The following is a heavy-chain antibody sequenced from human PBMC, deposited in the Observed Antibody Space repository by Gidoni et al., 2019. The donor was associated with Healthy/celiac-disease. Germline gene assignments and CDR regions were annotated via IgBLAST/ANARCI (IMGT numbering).Heavy chain of an antibody. CDR1: GFTFSSYA. J-gene: IGHJ4*02. D-gene: IGHD3-22*01. CDR3: AKVAGMIVVAALGLFDY. Sequence: EVQLLESGGGLVQPGGSLRLSCAASGFTFSSYAMSWVRQAPGKGLEWVSAISGSGGSTYYADSVKGRFTISRDNSKNTLYLQMNSRRAEDTAVYYCAKVAGMIVVAALGLFDYWGQGTLVTVSS. V-gene: IGHV3-23*01. CDR2: ISGSGGST.